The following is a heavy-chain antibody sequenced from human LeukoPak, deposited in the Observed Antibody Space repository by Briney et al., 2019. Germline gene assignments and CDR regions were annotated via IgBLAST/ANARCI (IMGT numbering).Heavy chain of an antibody. Sequence: GGSLRLSCTASGFTVSSNHMTWVRQAPGKGLQWVSVIYSGGTTYYADSVKGRFTISRESSTSTLWLQMNSLRAEDTAVYYCARALENLAFDIWGQGTMVTVSS. J-gene: IGHJ3*02. CDR2: IYSGGTT. CDR1: GFTVSSNH. CDR3: ARALENLAFDI. D-gene: IGHD1-1*01. V-gene: IGHV3-66*01.